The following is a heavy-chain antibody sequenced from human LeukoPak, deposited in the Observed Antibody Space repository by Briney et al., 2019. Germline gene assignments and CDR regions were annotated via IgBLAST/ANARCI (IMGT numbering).Heavy chain of an antibody. CDR2: ISRSGDYM. D-gene: IGHD3-10*01. J-gene: IGHJ4*02. CDR1: GFTFSDYY. Sequence: GGSLRLSCAASGFTFSDYYMTWVRQSPGKGLEWVSHISRSGDYMNYADSVKGRFTISRDNAKNSLYLQMNSLRDEDTAVYYCAREGWRSGSLPYWGQGTLVTVSS. V-gene: IGHV3-11*06. CDR3: AREGWRSGSLPY.